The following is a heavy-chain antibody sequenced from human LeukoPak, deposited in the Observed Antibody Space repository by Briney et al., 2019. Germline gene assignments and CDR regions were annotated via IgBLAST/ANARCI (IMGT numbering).Heavy chain of an antibody. CDR1: GFNVSNNF. CDR2: MQSGGTT. J-gene: IGHJ3*02. Sequence: PGGSLRLSFTASGFNVSNNFMNLVRQVPGKRPEWDSVMQSGGTTHYADSVEGRFTIARDNSNNPLYLQMNNLRDEDTALYYCARGSRHPRGGSPDAFEIWGPGTMVTVSS. D-gene: IGHD3-16*01. CDR3: ARGSRHPRGGSPDAFEI. V-gene: IGHV3-66*01.